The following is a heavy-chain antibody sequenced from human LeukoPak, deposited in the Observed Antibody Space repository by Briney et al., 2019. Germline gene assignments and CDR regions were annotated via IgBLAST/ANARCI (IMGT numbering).Heavy chain of an antibody. D-gene: IGHD3-3*01. Sequence: PSETLSLTCTVSGGSISSSSYYWGWIRQPPGKGLEWIGSIYYSGSTYYNPSLKSRVTISVDTSKNQFSLKLSSVTAADTAVYYCARHVFRYYDFWSGYYENAFDIWGQGTMVTVSS. V-gene: IGHV4-39*01. J-gene: IGHJ3*02. CDR1: GGSISSSSYY. CDR2: IYYSGST. CDR3: ARHVFRYYDFWSGYYENAFDI.